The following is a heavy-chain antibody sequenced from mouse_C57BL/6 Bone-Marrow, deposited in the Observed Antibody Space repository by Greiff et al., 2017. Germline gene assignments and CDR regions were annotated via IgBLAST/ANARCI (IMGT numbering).Heavy chain of an antibody. Sequence: QVQLKESGAELVKPGASVKMSCKASGYTFTTYPIEWMKQNHGKSLEWIGNFHPYNDDTKYNEKFKGKATLTVEKSSSTVYLELSRLTSDDSAVYYCARGGYSNPYAMDYWGQGTSVTVSS. CDR2: FHPYNDDT. J-gene: IGHJ4*01. V-gene: IGHV1-47*01. CDR1: GYTFTTYP. CDR3: ARGGYSNPYAMDY. D-gene: IGHD2-5*01.